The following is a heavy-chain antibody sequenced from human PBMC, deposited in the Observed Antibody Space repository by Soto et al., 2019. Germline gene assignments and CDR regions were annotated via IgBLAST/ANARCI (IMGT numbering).Heavy chain of an antibody. CDR3: TTDPHDCGVFDY. CDR1: GFTFSNAW. D-gene: IGHD4-17*01. J-gene: IGHJ4*02. V-gene: IGHV3-15*01. CDR2: INSKTDGGTT. Sequence: GGSLRLSCAASGFTFSNAWMSWVRQAPGKGLEWVGRINSKTDGGTTDYAAHVKGRFTIARDESKNTLYLQMNSLKAEDAAVYYCTTDPHDCGVFDYWGQGTLVTVSS.